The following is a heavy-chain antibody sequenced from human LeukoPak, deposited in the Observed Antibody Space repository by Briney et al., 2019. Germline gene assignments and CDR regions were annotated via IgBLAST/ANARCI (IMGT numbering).Heavy chain of an antibody. J-gene: IGHJ1*01. V-gene: IGHV4-39*01. Sequence: SETLSLTCTVSGGSISSSSYYWGWIRQPPGKGLEWIGGIYYSGSTYYNPSLKSRVTISVDTSKNQFSLKLSSVTAADTAVYYCARGYYDGSGYYYGYFQHWGQGTLVTVSS. CDR1: GGSISSSSYY. CDR3: ARGYYDGSGYYYGYFQH. D-gene: IGHD3-22*01. CDR2: IYYSGST.